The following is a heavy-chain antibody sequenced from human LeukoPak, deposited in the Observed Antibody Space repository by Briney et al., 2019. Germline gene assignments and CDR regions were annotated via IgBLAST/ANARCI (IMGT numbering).Heavy chain of an antibody. CDR1: GYSFTSYW. CDR3: ARPHSSTWYVDY. Sequence: MAGESLQISCKGSGYSFTSYWIGWVRQMPGKGLGWMGIIYPGDSDTRYSPSFQGQVTISADKSISTAYLQWGSLKASDTAMYYCARPHSSTWYVDYWGQGTLLTVSS. J-gene: IGHJ4*02. D-gene: IGHD6-13*01. V-gene: IGHV5-51*01. CDR2: IYPGDSDT.